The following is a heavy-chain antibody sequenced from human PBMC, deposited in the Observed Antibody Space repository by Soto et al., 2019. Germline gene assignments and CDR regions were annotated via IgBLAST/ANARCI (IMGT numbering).Heavy chain of an antibody. Sequence: ETLSLTRTVSGGSISSYYWSWIRQPAGKGLEWIGRIYTSGSTNYNPSLKSRVTMSVDTSKNQFSLKLSSVTAADTAVYYRASDDYYDSSGYLAWGQGTLVTVSS. J-gene: IGHJ5*02. CDR1: GGSISSYY. D-gene: IGHD3-22*01. CDR3: ASDDYYDSSGYLA. CDR2: IYTSGST. V-gene: IGHV4-4*07.